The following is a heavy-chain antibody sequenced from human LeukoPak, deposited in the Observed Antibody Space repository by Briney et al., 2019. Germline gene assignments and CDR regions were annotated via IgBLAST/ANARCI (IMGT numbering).Heavy chain of an antibody. CDR2: IYYSGST. D-gene: IGHD3-16*02. J-gene: IGHJ4*02. V-gene: IGHV4-59*01. Sequence: SSETLSLTCTVSGGSISSYYWSWIRQPPGKGLEWIGYIYYSGSTNYNPSLKSRVTISVDTSKNQFSLKLSSVTAADTAVYYCARGYYDYVWGSYRIHFDYWGQGTLVTVSS. CDR1: GGSISSYY. CDR3: ARGYYDYVWGSYRIHFDY.